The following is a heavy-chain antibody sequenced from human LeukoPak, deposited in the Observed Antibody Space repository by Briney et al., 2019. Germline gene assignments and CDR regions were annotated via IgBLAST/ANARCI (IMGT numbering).Heavy chain of an antibody. J-gene: IGHJ4*02. CDR1: GFTFGDYY. V-gene: IGHV3-11*01. D-gene: IGHD3-3*01. Sequence: SGGSLRLSCAASGFTFGDYYMSWIRQAPGKGLGWVSYISSSGSTIYYADSVKGRFTISRDNAKNSLYLQMNSLRAEDTAVYYCARDPYDFWSGLGTPDYWGQGTLVTVSS. CDR2: ISSSGSTI. CDR3: ARDPYDFWSGLGTPDY.